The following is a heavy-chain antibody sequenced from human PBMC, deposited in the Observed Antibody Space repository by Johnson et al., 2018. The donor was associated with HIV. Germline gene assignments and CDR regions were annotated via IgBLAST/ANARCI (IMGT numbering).Heavy chain of an antibody. Sequence: QMQLVESGGGVVQPGGSLRLSCAASGFTFSSYGMHWVRQAPGKGLEWVAFIRYDGSNKYYADSAKGRFTISRDNSRNTLFLQMNSLRAEDTAVYYCAKAREYDSTGHDAFDIWGQGTMVTVSS. CDR3: AKAREYDSTGHDAFDI. CDR2: IRYDGSNK. D-gene: IGHD3-22*01. CDR1: GFTFSSYG. V-gene: IGHV3-30*02. J-gene: IGHJ3*02.